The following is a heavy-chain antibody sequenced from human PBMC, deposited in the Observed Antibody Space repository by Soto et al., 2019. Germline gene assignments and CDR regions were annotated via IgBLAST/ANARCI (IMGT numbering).Heavy chain of an antibody. Sequence: GGSLRLSCAASGFTFDDYTMHWVRQAPGKGLEWVSLISWDGGSTYYADSVKGRFTISRDNSKNSLYLQMNSLRTEDTALYYCAKGTDYYDSSGYPDYWGQGTLVTVSS. CDR3: AKGTDYYDSSGYPDY. CDR1: GFTFDDYT. D-gene: IGHD3-22*01. J-gene: IGHJ4*02. CDR2: ISWDGGST. V-gene: IGHV3-43*01.